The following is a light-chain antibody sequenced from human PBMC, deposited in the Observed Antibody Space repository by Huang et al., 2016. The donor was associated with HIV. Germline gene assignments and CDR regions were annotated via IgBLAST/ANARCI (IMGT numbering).Light chain of an antibody. CDR2: DAF. V-gene: IGKV3-11*01. Sequence: EIVLTQSPATLSLSPGERATLSCRASQSISIYLAWYQQKPGQAPRLLIYDAFNRATGIPARFSGSGSGTDFTLTSSSLEPEDFAVYYCQQRTTFGPGTKVDIK. CDR3: QQRTT. CDR1: QSISIY. J-gene: IGKJ3*01.